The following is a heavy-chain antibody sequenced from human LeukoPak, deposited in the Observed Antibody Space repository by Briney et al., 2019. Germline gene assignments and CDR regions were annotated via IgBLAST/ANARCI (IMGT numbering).Heavy chain of an antibody. J-gene: IGHJ4*02. CDR3: ARDRGVGATTYFDY. D-gene: IGHD1-26*01. CDR1: GGTFSNYA. CDR2: FIPVFGPA. V-gene: IGHV1-69*05. Sequence: SVKVSCKASGGTFSNYAVSWVRQAPGQGLEWMGGFIPVFGPANYAQKLQGRVTMTTDTSTSTAYMELRSLRSDDTAVYYCARDRGVGATTYFDYWGQGTLVTVSS.